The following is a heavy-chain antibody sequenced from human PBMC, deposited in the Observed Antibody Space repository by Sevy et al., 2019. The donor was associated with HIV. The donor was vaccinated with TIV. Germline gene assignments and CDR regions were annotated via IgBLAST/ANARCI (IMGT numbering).Heavy chain of an antibody. CDR3: ARHGPQVSYYYGSGSYYFDY. CDR1: GYSFTSYW. D-gene: IGHD3-10*01. V-gene: IGHV5-51*01. Sequence: GESLKISCKGSGYSFTSYWIGWVRQMPGKGLEWMGIIYPGDSDTRYSPSFQGQVTISADKSISTAYLQWCSLKASDTAMYYCARHGPQVSYYYGSGSYYFDYWGQGTLVTVSS. J-gene: IGHJ4*02. CDR2: IYPGDSDT.